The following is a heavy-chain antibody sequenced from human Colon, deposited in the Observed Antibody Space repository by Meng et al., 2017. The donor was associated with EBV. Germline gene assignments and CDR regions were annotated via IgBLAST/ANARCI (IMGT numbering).Heavy chain of an antibody. J-gene: IGHJ5*02. CDR1: GGSFRDYY. Sequence: QAPLQKGGAGLCKPSEPLSRSCAVYGGSFRDYYWTWFRHPPGKGLEWIGEIDHRGNTKYNPSLKSRVTISLDTSKKQFSLKVSSVTAADSAVYYCARRGPSGNFSPWSQGALVTVSS. CDR3: ARRGPSGNFSP. D-gene: IGHD3-10*01. CDR2: IDHRGNT. V-gene: IGHV4-34*01.